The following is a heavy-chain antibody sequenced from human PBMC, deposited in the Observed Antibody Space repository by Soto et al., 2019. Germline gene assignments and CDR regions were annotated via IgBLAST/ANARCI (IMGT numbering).Heavy chain of an antibody. Sequence: PSETPSLTCAVCGGSISSGGYSWSWIRRPPGKGLEWIGNVYYSGSTYYNPSLESRVTISVDTSKNQFSLKLSSVTAADTAVYYCASSIAVAGTLDYWGQGTLVTVSS. CDR3: ASSIAVAGTLDY. V-gene: IGHV4-30-2*03. CDR2: VYYSGST. J-gene: IGHJ4*02. CDR1: GGSISSGGYS. D-gene: IGHD6-19*01.